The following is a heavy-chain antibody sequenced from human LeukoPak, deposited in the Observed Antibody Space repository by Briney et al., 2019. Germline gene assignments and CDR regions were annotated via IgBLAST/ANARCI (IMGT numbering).Heavy chain of an antibody. CDR2: INHSGST. D-gene: IGHD3-16*01. CDR3: ARSWGIFDY. CDR1: GGSFSGYY. V-gene: IGHV4-34*01. Sequence: SETLSLTCAVSGGSFSGYYWSWIRQPPGKGLEWIGAINHSGSTNYNPSLKSRVTISVDTSKNQFSLKLSSVTAADTAVYYCARSWGIFDYWGQGTLVTVSS. J-gene: IGHJ4*02.